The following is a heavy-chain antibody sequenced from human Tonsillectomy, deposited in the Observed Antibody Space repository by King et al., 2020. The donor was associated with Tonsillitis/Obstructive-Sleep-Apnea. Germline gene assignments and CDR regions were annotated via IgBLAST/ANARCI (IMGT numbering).Heavy chain of an antibody. Sequence: QLVQSGGGLVKPGGSLRLSCAASGFTFSDYFMTWIRQAPGKGLEWVSYIISGSSYTKYADSVKGRFTISRDNAKNSLYLQLSSLRAEDTAVYYCAGVRCSSTSCHLLVDYWGQGTLVTVSS. V-gene: IGHV3-11*05. J-gene: IGHJ4*02. CDR2: IISGSSYT. CDR3: AGVRCSSTSCHLLVDY. CDR1: GFTFSDYF. D-gene: IGHD2-2*01.